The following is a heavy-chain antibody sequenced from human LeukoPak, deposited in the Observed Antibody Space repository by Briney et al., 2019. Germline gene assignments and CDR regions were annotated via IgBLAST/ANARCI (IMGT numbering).Heavy chain of an antibody. V-gene: IGHV1-18*01. J-gene: IGHJ6*03. Sequence: ASVKVSCKASGYTFTSYGISWVRQAPGQGLEWMGWISAYNGNTNYAQKLQGRVTMTTDTSTSTAYMELRSLRSDDTAVYYCARTPGVPAAPYYYYYMDVWGKGTTVTVSS. CDR2: ISAYNGNT. CDR1: GYTFTSYG. D-gene: IGHD2-2*01. CDR3: ARTPGVPAAPYYYYYMDV.